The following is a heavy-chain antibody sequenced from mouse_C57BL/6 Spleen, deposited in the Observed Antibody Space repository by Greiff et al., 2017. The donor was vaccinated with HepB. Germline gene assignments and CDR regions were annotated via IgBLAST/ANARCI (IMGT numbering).Heavy chain of an antibody. J-gene: IGHJ2*01. CDR3: AYNYYGSSYIYFDY. V-gene: IGHV14-3*01. CDR2: IEPANGNT. Sequence: EVQLQQSVAELVRPGASVKLSCTASGFNIKNTYMHWVKQRPEQGLEWIGRIEPANGNTKYAPKFQGKATITADTSSNTAYLQLSSLTSEDTAIYYCAYNYYGSSYIYFDYWGQGTTLTVSS. CDR1: GFNIKNTY. D-gene: IGHD1-1*01.